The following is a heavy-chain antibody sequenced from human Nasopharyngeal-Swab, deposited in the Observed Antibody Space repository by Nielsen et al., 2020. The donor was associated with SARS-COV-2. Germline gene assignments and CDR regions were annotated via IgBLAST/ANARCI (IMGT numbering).Heavy chain of an antibody. D-gene: IGHD1-26*01. Sequence: GGSLRLSCAASEFTMSRNGMPWVRQAPGKGLEWVAYISSSSSTSYYADSVKGRFTISRDNPKNSLYLQMNSLRDEDTALYYCARDVAIVGATLENWGQGTLVTVSS. CDR3: ARDVAIVGATLEN. J-gene: IGHJ4*02. CDR1: EFTMSRNG. V-gene: IGHV3-48*02. CDR2: ISSSSSTS.